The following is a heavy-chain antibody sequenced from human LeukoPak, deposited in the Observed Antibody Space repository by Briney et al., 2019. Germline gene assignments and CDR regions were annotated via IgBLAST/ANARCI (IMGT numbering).Heavy chain of an antibody. CDR1: GGSISSYY. Sequence: SETLSLTCTVSGGSISSYYWSWIRQPPGKGLEWIGYIYYSGSTNYNPSLKSRVTISVDTSKNQLSLKLSSVTAADTAVYYCARDREELEPCFDYWGQGTLVTVSS. CDR2: IYYSGST. CDR3: ARDREELEPCFDY. J-gene: IGHJ4*02. V-gene: IGHV4-59*01. D-gene: IGHD1-26*01.